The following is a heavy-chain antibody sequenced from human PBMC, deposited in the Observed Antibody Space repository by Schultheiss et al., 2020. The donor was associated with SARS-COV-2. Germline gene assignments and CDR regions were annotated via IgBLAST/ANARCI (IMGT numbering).Heavy chain of an antibody. Sequence: GGSLRLSCAASGFTFSSYAMSWVRQAPGKGLEWVSGINWNGGSTGYADSVKGRFTISRDNAKSSLYLQMNSLRAEDTALYYCARDSGYDLYYYMDVWGKGTTVTVSS. V-gene: IGHV3-20*04. CDR2: INWNGGST. CDR1: GFTFSSYA. CDR3: ARDSGYDLYYYMDV. D-gene: IGHD5-12*01. J-gene: IGHJ6*03.